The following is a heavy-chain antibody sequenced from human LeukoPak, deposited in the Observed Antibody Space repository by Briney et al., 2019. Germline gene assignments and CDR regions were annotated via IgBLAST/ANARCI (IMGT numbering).Heavy chain of an antibody. Sequence: SETLSLTCAVYGGSFSGYYWSWIRQPPEKGLEWIGEINHSGSTNYNPSLKSRVTISVDTSKNQFSLKLSSVTAADTAVYYCARHFTYYYDSSGYQLGGYFDYWGQGTLVTVSS. J-gene: IGHJ4*02. CDR2: INHSGST. CDR3: ARHFTYYYDSSGYQLGGYFDY. D-gene: IGHD3-22*01. CDR1: GGSFSGYY. V-gene: IGHV4-34*01.